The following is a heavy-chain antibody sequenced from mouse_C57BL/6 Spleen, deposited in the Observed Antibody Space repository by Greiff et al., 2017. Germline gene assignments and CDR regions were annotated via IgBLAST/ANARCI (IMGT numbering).Heavy chain of an antibody. D-gene: IGHD1-1*01. CDR3: ARRGSSYYYYAMDY. J-gene: IGHJ4*01. Sequence: VQLQESGPELVKPGASVKLSCKASGYTFTSYDINWVKQRPGQGLEWIGWIYPRDGSTKYNEKFKGKATLTVDTSSSTAYMELHSLTSEDSAVYFCARRGSSYYYYAMDYWGQGTSVTVSS. CDR1: GYTFTSYD. CDR2: IYPRDGST. V-gene: IGHV1-85*01.